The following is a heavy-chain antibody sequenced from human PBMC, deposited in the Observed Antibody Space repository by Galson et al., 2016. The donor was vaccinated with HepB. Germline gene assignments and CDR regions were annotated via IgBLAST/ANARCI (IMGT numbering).Heavy chain of an antibody. CDR2: IYYSGNT. J-gene: IGHJ5*02. CDR3: ARDTGSSSSGYFDP. CDR1: GGSITSGGHY. V-gene: IGHV4-31*03. Sequence: TLSLTCTVSGGSITSGGHYWTWIRQHPVKGLEWIGYIYYSGNTFYNPSLKSRVTMSVDTSKNQFSVKLSSVTAADTAVYFCARDTGSSSSGYFDPWGQGTLVTVSS. D-gene: IGHD6-6*01.